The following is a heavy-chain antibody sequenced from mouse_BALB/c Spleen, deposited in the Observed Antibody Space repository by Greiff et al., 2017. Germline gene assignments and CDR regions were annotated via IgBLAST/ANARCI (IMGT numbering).Heavy chain of an antibody. J-gene: IGHJ4*01. CDR1: GFTFSSYG. CDR2: INSNGGST. V-gene: IGHV5-6-3*01. CDR3: ARDGGAMDY. Sequence: EVKVVESGGGLVQPGGSLKLSCAASGFTFSSYGMSWVRQTPDKRLELVATINSNGGSTYYPDSVKGRFTISRDNAKNTLYLQMSSLKSEDTAMYYCARDGGAMDYWGQGTSVTVSS.